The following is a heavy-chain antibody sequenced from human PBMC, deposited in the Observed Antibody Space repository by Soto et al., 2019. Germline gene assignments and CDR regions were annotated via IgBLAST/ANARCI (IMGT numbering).Heavy chain of an antibody. CDR3: AKRMPNLLYYDILTGYPTPYGMDV. Sequence: GGSLRLSCAASGFTFSSYGMHWVRQAPGKGLEWVAVISYDGSNKYYADSVKGRFTISRDNSKNTLYLQMKSLRAEDTAVYYCAKRMPNLLYYDILTGYPTPYGMDVWGQGTTVTISS. CDR1: GFTFSSYG. J-gene: IGHJ6*02. CDR2: ISYDGSNK. V-gene: IGHV3-30*18. D-gene: IGHD3-9*01.